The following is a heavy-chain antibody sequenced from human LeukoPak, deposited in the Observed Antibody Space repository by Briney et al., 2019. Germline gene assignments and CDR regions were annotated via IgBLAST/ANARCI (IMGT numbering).Heavy chain of an antibody. CDR1: DGSISSYY. J-gene: IGHJ4*02. Sequence: SETLSLTCTVSDGSISSYYWSWIRQPPGKGLEWIGYIYYSGSTNYNPSLKSRVTISVDTSKNQFSLKLSSVTAADTAVYYCAREPGLGYFDYWGQGTLVTVSS. V-gene: IGHV4-59*01. CDR3: AREPGLGYFDY. CDR2: IYYSGST. D-gene: IGHD3-16*01.